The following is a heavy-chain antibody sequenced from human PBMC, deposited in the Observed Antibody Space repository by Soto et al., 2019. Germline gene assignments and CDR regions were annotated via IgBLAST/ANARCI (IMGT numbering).Heavy chain of an antibody. V-gene: IGHV4-59*01. CDR2: AYYSGTT. J-gene: IGHJ4*02. CDR3: ARTPFYYFGLGTHLYYFDS. Sequence: SETLSPTSTIVCGSPSNYYWSCLRPPPGLALEWIGYAYYSGTTNYNSSLKSRVTISIDTSKNQFSLTLNSVTAADTAVYYCARTPFYYFGLGTHLYYFDSWGQGALVTVSS. CDR1: CGSPSNYY. D-gene: IGHD3-10*01.